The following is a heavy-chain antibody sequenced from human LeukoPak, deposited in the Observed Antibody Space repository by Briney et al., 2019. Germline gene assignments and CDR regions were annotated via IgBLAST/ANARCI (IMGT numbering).Heavy chain of an antibody. CDR3: ARGVTILFSTGHFDY. D-gene: IGHD3-3*01. Sequence: PSETLSLTCAVYGGSFSGYYWSWIRQPPGKGLEWIGEINHSGSTNYNPSLKSRVTISVDTSKNQFSLKLSSVTAADTAVYYCARGVTILFSTGHFDYWGQGTLVTVSS. CDR2: INHSGST. V-gene: IGHV4-34*01. CDR1: GGSFSGYY. J-gene: IGHJ4*02.